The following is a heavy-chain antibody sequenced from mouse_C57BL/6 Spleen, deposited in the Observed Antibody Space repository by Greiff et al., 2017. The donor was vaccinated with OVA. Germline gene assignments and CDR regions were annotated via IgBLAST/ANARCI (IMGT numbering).Heavy chain of an antibody. D-gene: IGHD2-2*01. CDR2: INPNYGTT. CDR1: GYSFTDYN. V-gene: IGHV1-39*01. J-gene: IGHJ4*01. CDR3: ATGLRTRMDY. Sequence: EVQLQESGPELVKPGASVKISCKASGYSFTDYNMNWVNQSNGKSLEWIGVINPNYGTTSYNQKFKGKATLTVDQSSSPAYMQLNSLTSEDSAVYYCATGLRTRMDYWGQGTSVTVSS.